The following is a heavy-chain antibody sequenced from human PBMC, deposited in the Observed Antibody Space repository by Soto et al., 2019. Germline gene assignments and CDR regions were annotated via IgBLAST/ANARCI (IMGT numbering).Heavy chain of an antibody. CDR1: AYTFTSYV. J-gene: IGHJ5*02. V-gene: IGHV1-18*01. CDR2: ISTYNGNT. Sequence: QVQLVQSGAEVKKPGASVKVSCKASAYTFTSYVISWVRQAPGQGLEWMGWISTYNGNTNYAQKLQGRVTMTTDTPTSTAYTELRGLRSDDTAVYSCARGRYSGSLDVFDPWGQGTLVTVSS. D-gene: IGHD1-26*01. CDR3: ARGRYSGSLDVFDP.